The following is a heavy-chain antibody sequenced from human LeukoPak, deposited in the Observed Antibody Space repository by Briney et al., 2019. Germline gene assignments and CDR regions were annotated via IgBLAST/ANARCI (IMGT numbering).Heavy chain of an antibody. Sequence: SETLSLTCTVPGDSISIYYWNWIRQPPGKGLEWIGYIYYNGNTNYNPSLKSRVTISVDTSKNQFSLKLTSVTAADTAVYYCARGFGGYYSSDYWGQGTLVTVSS. CDR2: IYYNGNT. D-gene: IGHD3-3*01. CDR3: ARGFGGYYSSDY. V-gene: IGHV4-59*01. CDR1: GDSISIYY. J-gene: IGHJ4*02.